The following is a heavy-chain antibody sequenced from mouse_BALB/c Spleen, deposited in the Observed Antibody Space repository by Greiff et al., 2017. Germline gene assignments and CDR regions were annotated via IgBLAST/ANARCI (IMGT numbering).Heavy chain of an antibody. CDR3: ARDEDGYYGYFDV. Sequence: EVKLVESGPGLVKPSQSLSLTCSVTGYSITSGYYWNWIRQFPGNKLEWMGYISYDGSNNYNPSLKNRISITRDTSKNQFFLKLNSVTTEDTATYYCARDEDGYYGYFDVWGAGTTVTVSS. CDR1: GYSITSGYY. J-gene: IGHJ1*01. V-gene: IGHV3-6*02. D-gene: IGHD2-3*01. CDR2: ISYDGSN.